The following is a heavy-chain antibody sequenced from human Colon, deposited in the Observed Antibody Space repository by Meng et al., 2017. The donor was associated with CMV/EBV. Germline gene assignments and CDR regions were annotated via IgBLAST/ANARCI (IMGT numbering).Heavy chain of an antibody. Sequence: GESLKISCAASGFTSSSYGMHWVRLVPGKGLMWVSDIRTDGSKTTYADSVKGRFIISRDNAKNTLNLQMNSLTAEDTAVYYCARGRSGLYYFDYWGQGAVVTVSS. D-gene: IGHD6-19*01. V-gene: IGHV3-74*01. CDR1: GFTSSSYG. J-gene: IGHJ4*02. CDR3: ARGRSGLYYFDY. CDR2: IRTDGSKT.